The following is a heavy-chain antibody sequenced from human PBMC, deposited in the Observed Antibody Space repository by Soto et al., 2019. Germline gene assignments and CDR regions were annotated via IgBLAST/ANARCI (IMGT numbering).Heavy chain of an antibody. CDR2: IYTSGST. D-gene: IGHD1-26*01. CDR3: ARDSGSYPYYFDS. V-gene: IGHV4-4*07. Sequence: SETLSLTCTVSGGSITSYYGSWIRQPAGKGLEWIGRIYTSGSTNYNPSLNSRVTMSVDTSKNQFSLKLSSVTAADTAVYYCARDSGSYPYYFDSWGQGTLVTVSS. J-gene: IGHJ4*02. CDR1: GGSITSYY.